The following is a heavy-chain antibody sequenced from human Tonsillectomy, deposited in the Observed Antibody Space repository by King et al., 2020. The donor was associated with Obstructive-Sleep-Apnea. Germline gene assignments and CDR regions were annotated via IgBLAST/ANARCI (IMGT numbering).Heavy chain of an antibody. CDR1: GASISSSSYY. D-gene: IGHD3-9*01. V-gene: IGHV4-39*07. J-gene: IGHJ4*02. CDR2: IYYSGYT. CDR3: ASPFYDILTGSSFSSGY. Sequence: QLQESGPGLVKPSETLSLTCTVSGASISSSSYYWGWIRQPPGKGLEWIGSIYYSGYTYYNPSLKSRVTISVDTSKNQFSLNLTSVTAAETAVYYCASPFYDILTGSSFSSGYWGQGTLVTVSS.